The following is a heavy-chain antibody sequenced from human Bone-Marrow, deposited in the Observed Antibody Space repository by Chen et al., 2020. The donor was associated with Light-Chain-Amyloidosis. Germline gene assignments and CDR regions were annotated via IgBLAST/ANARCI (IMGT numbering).Heavy chain of an antibody. CDR2: IFYGDIT. V-gene: IGHV4-39*07. D-gene: IGHD6-13*01. J-gene: IGHJ4*02. CDR1: GVSSITSREYY. CDR3: AREIRLATPAAVTPDY. Sequence: QLQESGPGLVEPSKTLSLTCTVSGVSSITSREYYWGWMRQTPGKGLEWIGNIFYGDITYYNPSLKSRVTISLDTSKNQVSLKLSSVTAADTAVYYCAREIRLATPAAVTPDYWGQGTLVTVSS.